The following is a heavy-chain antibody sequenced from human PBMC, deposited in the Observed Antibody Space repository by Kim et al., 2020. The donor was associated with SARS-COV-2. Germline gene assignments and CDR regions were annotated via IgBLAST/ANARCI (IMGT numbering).Heavy chain of an antibody. D-gene: IGHD3-10*01. V-gene: IGHV3-13*04. J-gene: IGHJ3*02. CDR3: ARGTPTGFGESNDAFDI. CDR2: IGTAGDT. CDR1: GFTFSSYD. Sequence: GGSLRLSCAASGFTFSSYDMHWVRQATGKGLEWVSAIGTAGDTYYPGSVKGRFTISRENAKNSLYLQMNSLRAGDTAVYYCARGTPTGFGESNDAFDIWGQGTMVTVSS.